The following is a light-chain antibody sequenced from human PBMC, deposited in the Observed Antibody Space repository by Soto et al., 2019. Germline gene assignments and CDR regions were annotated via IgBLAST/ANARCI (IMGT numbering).Light chain of an antibody. CDR2: DAS. CDR1: QSISSW. V-gene: IGKV1-5*01. Sequence: DIQMTQSPSTLSASVGDRVTITCRASQSISSWLAWYQQKPGKAPKLLIYDASSLESGVPSRFSGSGSGTEFAPTIRSIEADDFPRHYCQQYNSYWTFGQGNKGEI. J-gene: IGKJ1*01. CDR3: QQYNSYWT.